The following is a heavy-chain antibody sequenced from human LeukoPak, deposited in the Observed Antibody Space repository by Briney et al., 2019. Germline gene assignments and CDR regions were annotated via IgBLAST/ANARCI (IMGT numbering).Heavy chain of an antibody. CDR2: IIPIFGTA. CDR1: GGTFSSYA. D-gene: IGHD3-22*01. J-gene: IGHJ4*02. Sequence: SSVEVSCKASGGTFSSYAISWVRQAPGQGLEWMGGIIPIFGTANYAQKFQGRVTITADESTSTAYMELSSLRSEDTAVYYCARDRKSYYDSSGYSDYFDYWGQGTLVTVSS. CDR3: ARDRKSYYDSSGYSDYFDY. V-gene: IGHV1-69*01.